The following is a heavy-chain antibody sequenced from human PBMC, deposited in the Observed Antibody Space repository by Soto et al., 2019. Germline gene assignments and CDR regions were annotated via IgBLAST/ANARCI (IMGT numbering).Heavy chain of an antibody. CDR2: IYWDDDK. CDR1: GFSLSTSGVG. D-gene: IGHD2-15*01. Sequence: QITLKESGPTLVKPTQTLTLTCTFSGFSLSTSGVGVGWIRQPPGKALEWLALIYWDDDKRYSPSLKSRLTIPKDTSKNHVVLTMTNMDPVDTATYYCAHRRSCSGGSCYSVYFQHWGQGTLVTVSS. V-gene: IGHV2-5*02. J-gene: IGHJ1*01. CDR3: AHRRSCSGGSCYSVYFQH.